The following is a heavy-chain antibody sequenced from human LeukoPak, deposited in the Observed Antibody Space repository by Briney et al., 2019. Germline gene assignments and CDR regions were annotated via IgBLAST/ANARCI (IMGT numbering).Heavy chain of an antibody. V-gene: IGHV3-23*01. CDR2: ISGSGGGT. CDR3: AITITGPNWFDP. CDR1: GFTFSSYA. Sequence: GGSLRLSCAASGFTFSSYAMSWFRQAPGKGLEWVSAISGSGGGTYYADSVKGRFTISRDNSKNTLYLQMNSLRAEDTAVYYCAITITGPNWFDPWGQGTLVTVSS. D-gene: IGHD1-20*01. J-gene: IGHJ5*02.